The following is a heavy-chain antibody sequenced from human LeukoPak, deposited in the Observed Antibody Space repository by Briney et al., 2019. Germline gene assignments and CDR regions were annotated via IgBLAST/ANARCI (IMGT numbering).Heavy chain of an antibody. J-gene: IGHJ3*02. CDR1: GYTFTGYY. V-gene: IGHV1-2*02. CDR3: ARGRRDVFDI. Sequence: ASVKVSCKASGYTFTGYYIHWVRQAPGQGLEWMGWINPHSGGTNYAQKFQGGVTMTRDTSITTAYMELSSLRSDDTAVYYCARGRRDVFDIWGQGTTVTVS. CDR2: INPHSGGT.